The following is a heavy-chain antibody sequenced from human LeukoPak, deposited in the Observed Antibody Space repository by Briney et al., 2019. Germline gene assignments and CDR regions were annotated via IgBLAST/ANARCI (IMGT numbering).Heavy chain of an antibody. J-gene: IGHJ4*02. CDR3: ARDQGNPYYDILTGYLSNYFDY. V-gene: IGHV3-33*08. D-gene: IGHD3-9*01. CDR1: GFTFSSFW. CDR2: IWYDGSNK. Sequence: GGSLRLSCAASGFTFSSFWMTWVRQAPGKGLEWVAVIWYDGSNKYYADSVKGRFTISRDNSKNTLYLQMNSLRAEDTAVYYCARDQGNPYYDILTGYLSNYFDYWGQGTLVTVSS.